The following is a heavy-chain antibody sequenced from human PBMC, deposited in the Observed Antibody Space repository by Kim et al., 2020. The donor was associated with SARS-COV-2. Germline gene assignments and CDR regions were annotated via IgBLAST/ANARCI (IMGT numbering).Heavy chain of an antibody. D-gene: IGHD6-25*01. Sequence: SEKRSLTCTVSGGSISSSRDYWGWIRQPPGKGLEWIGSIYYSGSTYYNPSLKSRVTISVDTSKNQFSLKLSSVTAADTAVYYCARLSKVYSSDDYWGQGTLVTVSS. CDR1: GGSISSSRDY. CDR3: ARLSKVYSSDDY. CDR2: IYYSGST. J-gene: IGHJ4*02. V-gene: IGHV4-39*01.